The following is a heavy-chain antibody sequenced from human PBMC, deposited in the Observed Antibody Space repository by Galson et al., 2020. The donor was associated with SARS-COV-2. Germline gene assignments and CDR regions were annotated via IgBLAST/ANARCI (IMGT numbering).Heavy chain of an antibody. Sequence: SETLSLTCTVSGGSINGYYWSWIRQPPGKGLEWIGCVYSTGSTYYNPSLKTRVTMLVDTSKNHFSLKLSSVTAADTAMYYCARYSGSPANWYHPWGQGSLVTVSS. CDR1: GGSINGYY. D-gene: IGHD1-26*01. CDR3: ARYSGSPANWYHP. CDR2: VYSTGST. J-gene: IGHJ5*02. V-gene: IGHV4-59*01.